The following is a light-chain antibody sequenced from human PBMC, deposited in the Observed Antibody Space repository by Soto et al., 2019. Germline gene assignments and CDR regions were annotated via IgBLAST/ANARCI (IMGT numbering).Light chain of an antibody. V-gene: IGKV3-15*01. CDR2: GAS. CDR3: QQHYDWPRT. CDR1: QSVSSY. J-gene: IGKJ1*01. Sequence: EIVMTQSPATLSVSPGERATLSCRASQSVSSYLVWYQQKPGQAPRLLIYGASTRATGIPARFSGSGSGTEFPLTISSLQAEDFAVYYCQQHYDWPRTFGQGTKVEIK.